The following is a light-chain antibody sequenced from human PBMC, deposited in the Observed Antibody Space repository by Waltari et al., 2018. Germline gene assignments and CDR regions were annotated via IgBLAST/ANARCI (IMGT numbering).Light chain of an antibody. CDR3: QQYGSSPVT. CDR2: GAS. V-gene: IGKV3-20*01. Sequence: EIVLTQSPGTLSLSPGERATLSCRASQTISSSYLAWYQQKPGQAPRLLIYGASSRATDIPDRCRGSGSGTDFTLTISRLEPEDFAVYSCQQYGSSPVTFGGGTNVEIK. CDR1: QTISSSY. J-gene: IGKJ4*01.